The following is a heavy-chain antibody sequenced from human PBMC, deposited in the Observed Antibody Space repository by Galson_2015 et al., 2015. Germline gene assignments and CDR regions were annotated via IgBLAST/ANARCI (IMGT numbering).Heavy chain of an antibody. CDR2: ISYDGGNK. J-gene: IGHJ4*02. CDR3: ATPRRRDGYSPFDY. CDR1: GFTFSSYD. Sequence: SLRLSCAASGFTFSSYDMHWVRQAPGKGLAWVAVISYDGGNKYYADSVKGRFTISRDNSKNTLYLQMNSLGPEDTAVYYCATPRRRDGYSPFDYWGQGTLVTVSS. V-gene: IGHV3-30*03. D-gene: IGHD5-24*01.